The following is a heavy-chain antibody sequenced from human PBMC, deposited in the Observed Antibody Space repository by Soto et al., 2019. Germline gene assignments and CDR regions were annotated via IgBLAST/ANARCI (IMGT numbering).Heavy chain of an antibody. Sequence: DSVKGSCKASGYTFTSYYINWVRQATGQGLEWMGWMNPNSGNTGYAQKFQGRVTMTRNTSITTAYMELSSLRSEDMGLYYCARGHRSSTWHSFDPWGQGTLVTVSS. CDR1: GYTFTSYY. D-gene: IGHD6-13*01. V-gene: IGHV1-8*01. CDR3: ARGHRSSTWHSFDP. CDR2: MNPNSGNT. J-gene: IGHJ5*02.